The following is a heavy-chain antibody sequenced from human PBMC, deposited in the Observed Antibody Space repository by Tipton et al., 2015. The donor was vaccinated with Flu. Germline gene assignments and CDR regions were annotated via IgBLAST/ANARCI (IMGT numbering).Heavy chain of an antibody. J-gene: IGHJ4*02. D-gene: IGHD3-9*01. V-gene: IGHV4-61*02. CDR3: ARLSYDILTGYYPHLDY. CDR1: GGSISSGSYY. Sequence: TLSLTCTVSGGSISSGSYYWSWIRQPAGKGLGWIGRIYTSGSTNYNPSLKSRVTISVDTSKNQFSLKLSSVTAADTAVYYCARLSYDILTGYYPHLDYWGQATLVTVSS. CDR2: IYTSGST.